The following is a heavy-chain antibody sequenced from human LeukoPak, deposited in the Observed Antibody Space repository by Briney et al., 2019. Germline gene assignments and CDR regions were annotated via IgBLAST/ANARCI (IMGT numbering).Heavy chain of an antibody. V-gene: IGHV3-21*01. J-gene: IGHJ6*03. CDR3: ARTRVFFIYMDV. D-gene: IGHD3-3*01. Sequence: GGSLRLSCAASGFTFSSYSMNWVRQAPGKGLEWVSSISSSSSYIKYADSVKGRFTISRDNAKNSLYLQMNSLRAEDTAVYYCARTRVFFIYMDVWGKGTTVTVSS. CDR1: GFTFSSYS. CDR2: ISSSSSYI.